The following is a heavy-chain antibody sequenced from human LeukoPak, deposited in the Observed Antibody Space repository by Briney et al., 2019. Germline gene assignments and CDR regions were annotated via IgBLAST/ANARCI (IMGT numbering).Heavy chain of an antibody. CDR1: GFTFSGFG. CDR2: IWYDGSNK. D-gene: IGHD3-9*01. Sequence: GGSLRLSCAASGFTFSGFGMNWVRQAPGKGLEWVAVIWYDGSNKYYADSVKGRFTISRDNSKNTLYLQMNSLRAEDTAVYYCARGMLRYFDWPPRDAFDIWGQGTMVTVSS. J-gene: IGHJ3*02. V-gene: IGHV3-33*08. CDR3: ARGMLRYFDWPPRDAFDI.